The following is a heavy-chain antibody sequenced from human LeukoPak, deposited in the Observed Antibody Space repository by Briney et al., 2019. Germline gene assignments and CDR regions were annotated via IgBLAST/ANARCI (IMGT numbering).Heavy chain of an antibody. D-gene: IGHD6-19*01. CDR3: AQAGTSGIAY. CDR1: GYSISSGYY. CDR2: IYHSGST. J-gene: IGHJ4*02. Sequence: SETLSLTCAVSGYSISSGYYWGWIRQPPEKGLEWVGSIYHSGSTYYNPSLKSRVIISVDTAKNQSSLKLSSVTAADTAVYYCAQAGTSGIAYWGQGTLVTVSS. V-gene: IGHV4-38-2*01.